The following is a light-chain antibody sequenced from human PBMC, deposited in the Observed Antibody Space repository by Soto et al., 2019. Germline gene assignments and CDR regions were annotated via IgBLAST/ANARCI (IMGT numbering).Light chain of an antibody. Sequence: IVLTQSPGTLSLSPGERATLSCRASQSLTSSYLAWYQQKPGQAPRLLIYGASGRATDIPDRISGTGSGPDFALTISRLEPEDFAVYYCQQYGSSPQTFGQGTKVEIK. J-gene: IGKJ1*01. CDR2: GAS. CDR1: QSLTSSY. V-gene: IGKV3-20*01. CDR3: QQYGSSPQT.